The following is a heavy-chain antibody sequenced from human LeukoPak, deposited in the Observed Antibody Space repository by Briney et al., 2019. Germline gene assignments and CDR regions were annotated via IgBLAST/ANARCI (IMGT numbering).Heavy chain of an antibody. V-gene: IGHV4-34*01. CDR3: ARVGYDSSGYFQTRFDY. Sequence: SETLSLTCAAYGGSFSGYYWSWIRQPPGKGLEWIGEINHSGSTNYNPSLKSRVTISVDTSKNQFSLKLSSVTAADTAVYYCARVGYDSSGYFQTRFDYWGQGTLVTVSS. CDR1: GGSFSGYY. D-gene: IGHD3-22*01. CDR2: INHSGST. J-gene: IGHJ4*02.